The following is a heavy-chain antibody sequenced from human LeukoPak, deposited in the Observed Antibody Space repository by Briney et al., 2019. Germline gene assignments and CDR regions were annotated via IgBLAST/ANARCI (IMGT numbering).Heavy chain of an antibody. D-gene: IGHD2-2*01. CDR2: IGGSDDT. Sequence: GGALRLSCAASVFTFRRYDMPWVPRATGNGLEWVSAIGGSDDTYYRGSVKGRFTLSRENAKNSFEVQMNSLSAGDTTVYYCASASAGYCSSTSCRGDAFDNWGQGTMVTVSS. V-gene: IGHV3-13*01. CDR1: VFTFRRYD. J-gene: IGHJ3*02. CDR3: ASASAGYCSSTSCRGDAFDN.